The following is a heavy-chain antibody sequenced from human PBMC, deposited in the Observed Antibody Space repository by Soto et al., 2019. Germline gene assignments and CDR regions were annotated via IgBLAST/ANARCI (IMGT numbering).Heavy chain of an antibody. Sequence: QVQLVESGGGVVQPGRSLRLSCAASGFTFSSYAMHWVRQAPGKGLDWVAVILYDGSNKYYADSVKGRFTISRDNSKNTLYLQMNSLRAEDTAIYYCAREEGDMAGSQPFDYWGQGTLVTVSS. J-gene: IGHJ4*02. CDR3: AREEGDMAGSQPFDY. CDR1: GFTFSSYA. D-gene: IGHD2-15*01. CDR2: ILYDGSNK. V-gene: IGHV3-30-3*01.